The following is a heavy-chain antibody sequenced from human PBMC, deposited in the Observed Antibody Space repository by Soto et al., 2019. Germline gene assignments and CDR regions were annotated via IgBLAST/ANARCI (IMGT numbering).Heavy chain of an antibody. CDR2: IYPGGSDT. D-gene: IGHD3-22*01. CDR3: ARDGPFCDSARCDGDDDWSDP. CDR1: GYNFANYW. J-gene: IGHJ5*02. Sequence: GESLKISCKASGYNFANYWIGWVRQMPGKGLEWVGIIYPGGSDTRCSPSFQGQVTISADKSTFTAYLQWSSLKASDTAMYYCARDGPFCDSARCDGDDDWSDPWGQGTLVTVSS. V-gene: IGHV5-51*01.